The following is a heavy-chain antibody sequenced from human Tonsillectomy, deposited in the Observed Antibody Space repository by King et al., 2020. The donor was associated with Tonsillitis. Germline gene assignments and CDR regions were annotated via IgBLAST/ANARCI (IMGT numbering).Heavy chain of an antibody. V-gene: IGHV1-69*01. CDR3: AGEAGVAATTY. D-gene: IGHD6-13*01. J-gene: IGHJ4*02. CDR2: IIPIFGTT. Sequence: QLVQSGAEVKKPGSSVKVSCKASGGTFSSYAISWVRQAPGKGLEWMGGIIPIFGTTNYAQKFQGRVTITAAESTSTACMELSSLRSEDTAVYYCAGEAGVAATTYWGQGTLVTVSS. CDR1: GGTFSSYA.